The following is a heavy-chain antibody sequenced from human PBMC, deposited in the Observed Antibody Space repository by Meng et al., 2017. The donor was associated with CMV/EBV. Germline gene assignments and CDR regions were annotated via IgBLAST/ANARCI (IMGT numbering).Heavy chain of an antibody. J-gene: IGHJ4*02. CDR3: ARDAVVPADAPFHY. V-gene: IGHV1-18*01. CDR2: ISAYNGNT. CDR1: GYTFTNYG. Sequence: QVQLVQSGAEGKRPVALVKVSCKASGYTFTNYGISWVRQAPGQGLEGMGWISAYNGNTNYAQKLQGRVTMTTDTSTSTAYMELRSLRSDDTAVYYCARDAVVPADAPFHYWGQGTLVTVSS. D-gene: IGHD2-2*01.